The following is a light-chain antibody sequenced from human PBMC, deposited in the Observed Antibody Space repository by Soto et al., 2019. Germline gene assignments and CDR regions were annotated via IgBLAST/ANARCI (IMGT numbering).Light chain of an antibody. J-gene: IGKJ1*01. Sequence: DIQMTQSPSTLSASVGDRVSINCRASQSISAWLAWYQQKPGKAPRLLIYKASTLEIEVPSRFSGSGSGTESTLTLSSLQHDDVANYYCQQYTDYSWTLGQGAKVEIK. V-gene: IGKV1-5*03. CDR3: QQYTDYSWT. CDR2: KAS. CDR1: QSISAW.